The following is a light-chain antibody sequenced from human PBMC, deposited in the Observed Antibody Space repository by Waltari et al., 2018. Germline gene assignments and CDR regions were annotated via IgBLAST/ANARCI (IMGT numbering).Light chain of an antibody. CDR3: QQYDNLPSYT. CDR1: QDIGDY. Sequence: DIQMTQSPSSLSASVGDRVTITCQASQDIGDYLNWYQQKPGKAPKLLIYGVSNLETGVPSRFSGSGSGTDFALFINGLQPEDLATYYCQQYDNLPSYTFGQGTKLEI. CDR2: GVS. V-gene: IGKV1-33*01. J-gene: IGKJ2*01.